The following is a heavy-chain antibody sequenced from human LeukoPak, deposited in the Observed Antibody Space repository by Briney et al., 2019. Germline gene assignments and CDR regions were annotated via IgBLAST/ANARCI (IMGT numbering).Heavy chain of an antibody. J-gene: IGHJ1*01. CDR1: GGTFSSYA. CDR3: ARGPYDFWSGKHSAEYFQH. D-gene: IGHD3-3*01. CDR2: IIPIFGTA. Sequence: EASVKVSCKASGGTFSSYAISWVRQAPGQGLEWMGGIIPIFGTANYAQKFQGRVTITADESTSTAYMELSSLRSEDTAVYYCARGPYDFWSGKHSAEYFQHWGQGTLVTVSS. V-gene: IGHV1-69*01.